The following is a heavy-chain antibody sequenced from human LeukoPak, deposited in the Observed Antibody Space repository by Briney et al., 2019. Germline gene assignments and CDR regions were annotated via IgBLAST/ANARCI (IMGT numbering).Heavy chain of an antibody. J-gene: IGHJ6*02. Sequence: GASVTVSCKASGGTFSSYAISWVRQAPGQGLEWMGRIIPILGIANYAQKFQGRVTITADKSTSTAYMELSSLRSEDTAVYYCARHLPEGLRYFDWLNYYGMDVWGQGTTVTVSS. CDR2: IIPILGIA. CDR1: GGTFSSYA. V-gene: IGHV1-69*10. D-gene: IGHD3-9*01. CDR3: ARHLPEGLRYFDWLNYYGMDV.